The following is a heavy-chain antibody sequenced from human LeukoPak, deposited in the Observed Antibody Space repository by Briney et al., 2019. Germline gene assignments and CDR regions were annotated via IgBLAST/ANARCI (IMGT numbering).Heavy chain of an antibody. J-gene: IGHJ6*02. V-gene: IGHV3-7*03. CDR1: GFTFSSYW. CDR3: ARGGGLDV. Sequence: GGSLRLSSAASGFTFSSYWMNWARQAPGKGLEWVASINHNGNVNYYVDSVKGRFTISSCNAKNSLYLQMSNLRAEDTAVYFCARGGGLDVWGQGATVTVSS. CDR2: INHNGNVN. D-gene: IGHD3-16*01.